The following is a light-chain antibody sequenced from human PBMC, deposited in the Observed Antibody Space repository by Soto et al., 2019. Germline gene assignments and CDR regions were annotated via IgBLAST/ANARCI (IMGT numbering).Light chain of an antibody. V-gene: IGKV3-20*01. CDR2: SVS. J-gene: IGKJ2*01. CDR3: QQYDSSQYP. Sequence: EIVLTQSPGTLSLSPGERATLSCRTSQSVSGTYLAWYQQKPGQAPRLLIYSVSKRAAGVPERFSGSGSGTDFTLTISRLEPEDSAVYYCQQYDSSQYPCGQGTNLEIK. CDR1: QSVSGTY.